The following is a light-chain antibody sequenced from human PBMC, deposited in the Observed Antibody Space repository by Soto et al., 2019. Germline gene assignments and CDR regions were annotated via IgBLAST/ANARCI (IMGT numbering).Light chain of an antibody. CDR2: ATS. J-gene: IGKJ5*01. CDR3: QQYGSSPIT. Sequence: ENVLTQSPGTLSLSPGEIATLSCRASQSVSSNLAWHQQKPGQAPSLLIYATSSRATGIPDRFSGSGSGTDFSLTISRLEPEDFAVYYCQQYGSSPITFGQGTRLEI. CDR1: QSVSSN. V-gene: IGKV3-20*01.